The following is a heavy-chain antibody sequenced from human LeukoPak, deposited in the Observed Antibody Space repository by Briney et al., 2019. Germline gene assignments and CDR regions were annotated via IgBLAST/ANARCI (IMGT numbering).Heavy chain of an antibody. V-gene: IGHV3-23*01. CDR1: GFTFSSYA. D-gene: IGHD6-13*01. J-gene: IGHJ4*02. CDR2: ISGSGGST. Sequence: GGSLRLSCAASGFTFSSYAMSWVRQAPGKGLEWVSAISGSGGSTYYADSVKGRFTISRDNSKNTLYLQMNSLRAEDTAVYYCAKNSGYSSSWYSLDYWGQGTLVTVSS. CDR3: AKNSGYSSSWYSLDY.